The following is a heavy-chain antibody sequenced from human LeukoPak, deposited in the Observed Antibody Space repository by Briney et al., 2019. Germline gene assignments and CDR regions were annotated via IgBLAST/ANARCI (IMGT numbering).Heavy chain of an antibody. CDR3: ATLTTASYYYYMDV. CDR1: GGSISSYY. Sequence: SETLSLTCTVSGGSISSYYWGWIRKPPGKGLEWMGYIYYCGSTNYNRSLKSRVTISVDKSKNQFSLKLSSVTAEDTAVYYCATLTTASYYYYMDVWGKGTTVTVSS. V-gene: IGHV4-59*01. J-gene: IGHJ6*03. D-gene: IGHD4/OR15-4a*01. CDR2: IYYCGST.